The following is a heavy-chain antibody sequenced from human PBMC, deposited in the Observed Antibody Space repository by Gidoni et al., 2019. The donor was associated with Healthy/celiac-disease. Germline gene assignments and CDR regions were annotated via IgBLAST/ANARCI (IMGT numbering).Heavy chain of an antibody. Sequence: EVQLVESGGGLVQPGGSLRLSCAASGFIFSSYAMSWVRQAPGKGLEWVSAISGSDSIPYYAYSVKGRFTISRDTSKNTLYLQMNSLRAEDTALYYCARESDGHYYDSSGYQPRYGMDVWGQGTTVTVSS. D-gene: IGHD3-22*01. CDR3: ARESDGHYYDSSGYQPRYGMDV. J-gene: IGHJ6*02. CDR1: GFIFSSYA. V-gene: IGHV3-23*04. CDR2: ISGSDSIP.